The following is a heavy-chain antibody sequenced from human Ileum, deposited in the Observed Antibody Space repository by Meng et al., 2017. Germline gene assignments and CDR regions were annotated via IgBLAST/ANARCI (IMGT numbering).Heavy chain of an antibody. CDR2: INTNTGNP. D-gene: IGHD3-3*01. CDR3: ARVGLPLDFWSGYPPLYFDY. J-gene: IGHJ4*02. Sequence: QLQLVPSGSELNKPGASVKVSCKASGYTFTSYAMNWVRQAPGQGLEWMGWINTNTGNPTYAQGFTGRFVFSLDTSVSTAYLQISSLKAEDTAVYYCARVGLPLDFWSGYPPLYFDYWGQGTLVTVSS. CDR1: GYTFTSYA. V-gene: IGHV7-4-1*02.